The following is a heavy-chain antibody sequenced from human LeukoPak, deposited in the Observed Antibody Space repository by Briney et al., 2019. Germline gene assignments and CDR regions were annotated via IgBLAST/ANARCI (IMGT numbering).Heavy chain of an antibody. CDR3: ARESYCGGDCYSGAFDI. Sequence: GASVKVSCKASGYTFTSYGISWVRQAPGQGLEWMGWISAYNGNTNYAQKLQGRVTMTTDTSTGTAYMELRSLRSDDTAVYYCARESYCGGDCYSGAFDIWGQGTMVTVSS. D-gene: IGHD2-21*02. CDR2: ISAYNGNT. V-gene: IGHV1-18*01. J-gene: IGHJ3*02. CDR1: GYTFTSYG.